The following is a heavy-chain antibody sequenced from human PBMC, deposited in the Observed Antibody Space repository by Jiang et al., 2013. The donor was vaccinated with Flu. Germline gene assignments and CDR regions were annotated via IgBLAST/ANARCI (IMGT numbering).Heavy chain of an antibody. CDR2: IYYTGRT. CDR1: GGSIINYY. J-gene: IGHJ4*02. D-gene: IGHD6-13*01. CDR3: ARDPVAAAGTGDV. Sequence: LLKPSETLSLLCTVSGGSIINYYWSWIRQPPGKGLEWIGYIYYTGRTNYNPSLKSRVTISVDTSKNQFSLEVRSVTAADTAVYYCARDPVAAAGTGDVWGLGILVTVPS. V-gene: IGHV4-59*01.